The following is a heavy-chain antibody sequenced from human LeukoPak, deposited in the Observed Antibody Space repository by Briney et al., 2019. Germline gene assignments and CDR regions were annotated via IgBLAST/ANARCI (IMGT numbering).Heavy chain of an antibody. D-gene: IGHD4-17*01. CDR2: INAGNGNT. Sequence: ASVKVSCKASGYTFISYAMHWVRQAPGQRLEWMGWINAGNGNTKYSQKFQGRVTITRDTSASTAYMELSSLRSEDTAVYYCARDAPQSGDPLFDYWGQGTLVTVSS. V-gene: IGHV1-3*01. CDR3: ARDAPQSGDPLFDY. CDR1: GYTFISYA. J-gene: IGHJ4*02.